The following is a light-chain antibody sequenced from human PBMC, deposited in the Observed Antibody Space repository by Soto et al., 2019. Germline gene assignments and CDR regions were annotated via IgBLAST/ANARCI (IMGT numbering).Light chain of an antibody. V-gene: IGKV3-11*01. J-gene: IGKJ1*01. CDR1: QSVSSY. CDR2: DAS. CDR3: QQRSNWPPT. Sequence: ILLTQSPATLSLSPGEGATLSCRASQSVSSYLAWYQQKPGQAPRVLIYDASNRATGIPARFSGSGSGTDFTLTISSLEPEDFAVYYCQQRSNWPPTFGQGTKVDIK.